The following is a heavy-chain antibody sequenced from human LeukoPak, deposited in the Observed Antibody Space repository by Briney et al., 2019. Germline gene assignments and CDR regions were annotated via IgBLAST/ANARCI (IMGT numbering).Heavy chain of an antibody. Sequence: ASVKVSCTASGYTFTGYYMHWVRQAPGQGLEWMGWINPNSGGTNYAQKFQGRVTMTRDTSISTAYMELSRLRSDDTAVYYCARVRQDEGRWFGEFKSVFDYWGQGTLVTVSS. D-gene: IGHD3-10*01. CDR1: GYTFTGYY. CDR3: ARVRQDEGRWFGEFKSVFDY. V-gene: IGHV1-2*02. J-gene: IGHJ4*02. CDR2: INPNSGGT.